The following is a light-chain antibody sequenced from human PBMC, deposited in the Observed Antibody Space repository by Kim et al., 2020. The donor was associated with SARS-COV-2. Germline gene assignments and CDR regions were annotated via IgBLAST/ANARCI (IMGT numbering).Light chain of an antibody. V-gene: IGKV1-39*01. CDR1: QRIATY. Sequence: SASVGDRVTITCRTSQRIATYLNWYRQKSGKAPDLLIYDATALQSGVPSRFSASHSGTEFTLTISGLQPEDSATYYCQQSYDFPYSFGPGTKLEI. CDR2: DAT. CDR3: QQSYDFPYS. J-gene: IGKJ2*03.